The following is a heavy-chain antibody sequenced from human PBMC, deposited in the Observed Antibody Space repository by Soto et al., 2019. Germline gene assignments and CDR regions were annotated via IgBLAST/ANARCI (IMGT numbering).Heavy chain of an antibody. CDR3: ARGGGYCSSTSCYLYWFDP. J-gene: IGHJ5*02. CDR1: GDSINSGSYF. CDR2: TYYSGST. V-gene: IGHV4-39*07. Sequence: SETLSLTCTVSGDSINSGSYFWAWIRQPPGRGLEWIGTTYYSGSTFYNPSLKSRVTISVDTSKNQFSLKLSSVTAADTAVYYCARGGGYCSSTSCYLYWFDPWGQGTLVTVSS. D-gene: IGHD2-2*01.